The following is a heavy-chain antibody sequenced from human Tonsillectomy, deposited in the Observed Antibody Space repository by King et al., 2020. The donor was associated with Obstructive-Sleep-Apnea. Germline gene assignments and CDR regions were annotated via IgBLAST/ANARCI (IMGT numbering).Heavy chain of an antibody. Sequence: VPLQESGPGLVKPSQTLSLTGTVSGGSITSGAYYWTWIRQHPGKGLEWIGYIYYSGSAYYNPSLKSRVTISVDTSKNQFSLKLSSVTAADTAVYYCARKGAEGDWYLDLWGRGTRVIVSS. J-gene: IGHJ2*01. CDR2: IYYSGSA. CDR3: ARKGAEGDWYLDL. D-gene: IGHD3-16*01. V-gene: IGHV4-31*02. CDR1: GGSITSGAYY.